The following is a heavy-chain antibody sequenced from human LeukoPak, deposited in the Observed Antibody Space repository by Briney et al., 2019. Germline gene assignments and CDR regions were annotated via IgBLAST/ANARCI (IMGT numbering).Heavy chain of an antibody. CDR3: ARDLMPSIAVAAEY. D-gene: IGHD6-19*01. J-gene: IGHJ4*02. V-gene: IGHV1-2*02. CDR1: GYTFTGYY. CDR2: INPNSGGT. Sequence: GASVKVSCKASGYTFTGYYMHWVRQAPGQGLEWMGWINPNSGGTNYAQKFQGRVTMTRDTSISTAYMELSRLRSDDTAAYYCARDLMPSIAVAAEYWGQGTLVTVSS.